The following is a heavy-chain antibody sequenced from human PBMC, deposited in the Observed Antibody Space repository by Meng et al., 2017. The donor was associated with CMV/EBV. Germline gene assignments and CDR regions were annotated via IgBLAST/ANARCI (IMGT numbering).Heavy chain of an antibody. D-gene: IGHD3-10*01. CDR2: ISAYNGNN. V-gene: IGHV1-18*01. Sequence: VECEAEVKRSGGTVKVSCQASGYCFTSYAISCVRQSLGQGLEWMVLISAYNGNNIYTPTLQVQVTMNTDTSTGNAYMELRRLRSDDTAVYSCARDHLFGGGGRFDLWGRGTLVTVSS. CDR1: GYCFTSYA. J-gene: IGHJ2*01. CDR3: ARDHLFGGGGRFDL.